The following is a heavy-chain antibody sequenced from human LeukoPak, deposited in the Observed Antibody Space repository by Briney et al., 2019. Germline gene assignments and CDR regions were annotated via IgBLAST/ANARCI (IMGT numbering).Heavy chain of an antibody. V-gene: IGHV1-69*01. CDR1: GGTFSSYA. Sequence: SVKVSCKASGGTFSSYAISWVRQAPGQGLEWMGGIIPIFGTADYAQKFQGGVTITADESTSTAYMELSSLRSEDTAVYYCARDDPRVAAAAPSHFDYWGQGTLVTVSS. D-gene: IGHD6-13*01. CDR3: ARDDPRVAAAAPSHFDY. J-gene: IGHJ4*02. CDR2: IIPIFGTA.